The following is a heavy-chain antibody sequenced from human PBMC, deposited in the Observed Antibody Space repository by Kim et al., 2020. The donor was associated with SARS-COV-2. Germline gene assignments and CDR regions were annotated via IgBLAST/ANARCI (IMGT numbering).Heavy chain of an antibody. CDR2: IKHDGSDN. J-gene: IGHJ3*02. V-gene: IGHV3-7*01. CDR1: GFSFSTYW. D-gene: IGHD2-8*02. CDR3: ARDGRYCTGFNCRGDAFEI. Sequence: GGSLRLSCAASGFSFSTYWMTWVRQAPGEGLEWVAKIKHDGSDNSYVDSVKGRFTISRDNAKNSLYLQMNSLRSEDTAVYYCARDGRYCTGFNCRGDAFEIWGQGTMVTVSS.